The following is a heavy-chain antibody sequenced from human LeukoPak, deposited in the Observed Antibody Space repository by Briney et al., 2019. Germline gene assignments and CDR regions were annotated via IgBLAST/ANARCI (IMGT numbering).Heavy chain of an antibody. Sequence: ARSLARTSHVIGGAMSSGGYYWSGVREPPEKSLEWIAYMYYSGSTYYNPSLKSRVTMSADTSKNQLSLKLSSVTAADTAVYYCARPYYYDSRIDPWGQGILVTVSS. V-gene: IGHV4-30-4*01. CDR3: ARPYYYDSRIDP. J-gene: IGHJ5*02. CDR1: GGAMSSGGYY. D-gene: IGHD3-22*01. CDR2: MYYSGST.